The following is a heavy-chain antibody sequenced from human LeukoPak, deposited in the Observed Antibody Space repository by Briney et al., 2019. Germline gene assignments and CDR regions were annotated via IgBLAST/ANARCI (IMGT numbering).Heavy chain of an antibody. CDR2: ISGSDGST. V-gene: IGHV3-23*01. CDR1: GFTFSSYA. D-gene: IGHD2-15*01. Sequence: GGSLRLSCAASGFTFSSYAMSWVRQAPGKGLEWVSAISGSDGSTYYADSVKGRFTISRDNSKNTLYLQMNSLRAEDTAVYYCAKGRDYCSGGSCYWNDYWGQGTLVTVSS. J-gene: IGHJ4*02. CDR3: AKGRDYCSGGSCYWNDY.